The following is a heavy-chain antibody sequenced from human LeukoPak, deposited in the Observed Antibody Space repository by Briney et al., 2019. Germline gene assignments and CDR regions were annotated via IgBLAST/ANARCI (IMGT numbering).Heavy chain of an antibody. CDR2: IYSGGST. J-gene: IGHJ4*02. Sequence: PGGSLRLSCAASGFTVSSNYMSWVRQAPGKGLEWVSVIYSGGSTYYADSVRGRFTISRDNSKNTLNLQMNSLRAEDAAVYYCARGYSSDNWGQGTLVTVSS. D-gene: IGHD2-21*01. CDR3: ARGYSSDN. CDR1: GFTVSSNY. V-gene: IGHV3-66*01.